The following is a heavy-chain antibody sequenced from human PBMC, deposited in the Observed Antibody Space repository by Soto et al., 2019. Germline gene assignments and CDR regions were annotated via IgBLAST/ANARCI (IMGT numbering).Heavy chain of an antibody. Sequence: QVQLVESGGGVVQPGRSLRLSCAASGFTFSSYGMHWVRQAPGKGLEWVAVISYDGSNKYYADSVKGRFTISRDNSKNTLYMQMNSLRAEDTAVYYGAKGGYSYGGGLGYWGQGTLVTVSS. CDR3: AKGGYSYGGGLGY. D-gene: IGHD5-18*01. J-gene: IGHJ4*02. V-gene: IGHV3-30*18. CDR1: GFTFSSYG. CDR2: ISYDGSNK.